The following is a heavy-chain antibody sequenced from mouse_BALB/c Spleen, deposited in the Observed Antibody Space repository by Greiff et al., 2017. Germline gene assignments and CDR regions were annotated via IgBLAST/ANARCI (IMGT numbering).Heavy chain of an antibody. D-gene: IGHD2-1*01. CDR3: ARVSGNSSYFEV. CDR1: GFTFTDYY. V-gene: IGHV7-3*02. CDR2: IRNKANGYTT. Sequence: EVQLVESGGGLVQPGGSLRLSCATSGFTFTDYYMSWVRQPPGKALEWLGFIRNKANGYTTEYSSSVKGRFTISRDNSQSILYLQMNTLRAEDSATYYCARVSGNSSYFEVWGAGTTVTVSA. J-gene: IGHJ1*01.